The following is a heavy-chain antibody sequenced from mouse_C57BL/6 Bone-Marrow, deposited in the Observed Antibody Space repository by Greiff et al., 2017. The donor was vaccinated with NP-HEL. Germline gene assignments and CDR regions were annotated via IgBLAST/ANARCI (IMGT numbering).Heavy chain of an antibody. J-gene: IGHJ1*03. D-gene: IGHD1-1*01. Sequence: QVQLQQPGAELVKPGASVKMSCKASGYTFTSYWITWVKQRPGQGLEWIGDIYPGSGSTNYNEKFKSKATLTVDTSSSTAYMQLSSLTSEDSAVSYCASGAYGSSYRYFDVWGTGTTVTVSS. CDR2: IYPGSGST. CDR1: GYTFTSYW. V-gene: IGHV1-55*01. CDR3: ASGAYGSSYRYFDV.